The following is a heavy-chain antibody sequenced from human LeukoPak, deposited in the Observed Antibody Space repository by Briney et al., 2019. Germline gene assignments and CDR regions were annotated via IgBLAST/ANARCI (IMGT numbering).Heavy chain of an antibody. D-gene: IGHD3-22*01. Sequence: ASVKVSCKTSGYPFINYYIHWVRQAPGQGPEWMGIINPHDGGTKYAEKIQDRITMTRDTSTSTVYMDLSSLTSEDTALYYCARTRDYDGTGYYDYWGQGTLVTVSS. J-gene: IGHJ4*02. CDR1: GYPFINYY. V-gene: IGHV1-46*01. CDR2: INPHDGGT. CDR3: ARTRDYDGTGYYDY.